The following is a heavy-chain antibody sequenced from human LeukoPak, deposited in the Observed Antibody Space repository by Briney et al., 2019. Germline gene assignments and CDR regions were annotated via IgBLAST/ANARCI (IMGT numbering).Heavy chain of an antibody. CDR1: GFPFNKYA. Sequence: GRSLRLSCEASGFPFNKYAMHWVRQAPGRGLEWVAVISYDGGNKYDADSVKGRFTISRDNSKNTLYLQMNILRTEDTAVYYCARPHNSGYNDAFDFWGKGTTVTVSS. J-gene: IGHJ3*01. CDR3: ARPHNSGYNDAFDF. V-gene: IGHV3-30-3*01. CDR2: ISYDGGNK. D-gene: IGHD3-22*01.